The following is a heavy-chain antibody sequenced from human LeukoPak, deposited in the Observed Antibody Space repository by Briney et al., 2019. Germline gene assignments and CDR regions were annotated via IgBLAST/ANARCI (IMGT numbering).Heavy chain of an antibody. CDR1: GHNFTSYG. J-gene: IGHJ3*02. Sequence: ASVKVSCKTSGHNFTSYGISWVRHAPGQGLEWMGWIGVYTGNTNYAQKFQGRVTMTTETSRSKVYMHLRSLTSDDTAVYFCARSAAGLGDTFDIWGQGTMVIVSS. D-gene: IGHD6-13*01. CDR2: IGVYTGNT. CDR3: ARSAAGLGDTFDI. V-gene: IGHV1-18*01.